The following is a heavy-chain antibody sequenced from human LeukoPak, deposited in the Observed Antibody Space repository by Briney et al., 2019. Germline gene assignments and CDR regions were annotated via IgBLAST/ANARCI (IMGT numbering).Heavy chain of an antibody. CDR3: ARDADAFDI. Sequence: ASVEVSCKASGYTFTSYDVNWVRQATGQGLEWMGWMNPNSGNTGYAQKFQGRVTITRNTSISTAYMELSSLRSEDTAVYYCARDADAFDIWGQGTMVTVSS. J-gene: IGHJ3*02. CDR2: MNPNSGNT. CDR1: GYTFTSYD. V-gene: IGHV1-8*03.